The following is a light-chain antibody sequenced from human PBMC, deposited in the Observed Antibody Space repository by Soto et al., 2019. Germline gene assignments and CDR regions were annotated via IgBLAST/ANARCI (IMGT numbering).Light chain of an antibody. CDR1: QSVSSY. J-gene: IGKJ2*01. Sequence: EIVLTQSPATLSLSPGERATLSCRASQSVSSYLDWYQQKPGQAPRLLIYDASTRATGIPARFSGSGSGTDFTLTISSLEPEDFAVYYCQQRSNWPPYTFGQWTKLEIK. CDR2: DAS. CDR3: QQRSNWPPYT. V-gene: IGKV3-11*01.